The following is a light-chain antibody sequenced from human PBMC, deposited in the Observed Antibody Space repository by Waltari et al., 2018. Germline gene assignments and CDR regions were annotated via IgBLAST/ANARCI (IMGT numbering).Light chain of an antibody. J-gene: IGLJ1*01. CDR2: DVS. Sequence: QSALTQPASVSGSPGQSITISCTGTSSDVGGYNHVSWYQQHPGKAPKLIIYDVSSRPSGVSNRFFGSKAGNMASLTISGLQAEDEAVYFCSSYSTSITPYVFGTGTKVTVL. CDR1: SSDVGGYNH. CDR3: SSYSTSITPYV. V-gene: IGLV2-14*03.